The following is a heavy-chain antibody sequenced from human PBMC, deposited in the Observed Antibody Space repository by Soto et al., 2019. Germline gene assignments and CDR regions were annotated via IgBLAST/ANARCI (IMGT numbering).Heavy chain of an antibody. CDR3: AKDMFRGVIDLMTALDI. J-gene: IGHJ3*02. Sequence: PGGSLRLSCAASGFTFSSYAMSWFRQGPGKGLEWVSAISGSGGSTYYADSVKGRFTISRDNSKNTLYLQMNSLRAEDTAVYYCAKDMFRGVIDLMTALDIWAKGKMVTV. CDR2: ISGSGGST. CDR1: GFTFSSYA. D-gene: IGHD3-10*01. V-gene: IGHV3-23*01.